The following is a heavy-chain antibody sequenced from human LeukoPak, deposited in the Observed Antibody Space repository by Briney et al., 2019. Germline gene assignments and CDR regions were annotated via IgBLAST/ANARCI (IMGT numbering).Heavy chain of an antibody. V-gene: IGHV3-7*01. CDR3: ASRPLAWIQFDY. CDR2: IKQDGSEK. CDR1: GFTFSSYW. Sequence: GGSLRLSCAASGFTFSSYWMSWVRQAPGKGLEWVANIKQDGSEKYYVDSVKGRFTISRENAKNSLYLQVNSLRAEDTAVYYCASRPLAWIQFDYWGQGTLVTVSS. D-gene: IGHD5-18*01. J-gene: IGHJ4*02.